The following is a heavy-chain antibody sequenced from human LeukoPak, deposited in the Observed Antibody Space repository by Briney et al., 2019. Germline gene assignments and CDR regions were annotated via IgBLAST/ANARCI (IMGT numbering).Heavy chain of an antibody. V-gene: IGHV1-69*05. J-gene: IGHJ4*02. CDR2: IIPIFGTA. Sequence: SVKVSCKTSGYTFTGYYMYWVRQAPGQGLEWMGGIIPIFGTANYAQKFQGRVTITTDESTSTAYMELSSLRSEDTAVYYCATRYYDFWSGYYPFDYWGQGTLVTVSS. CDR1: GYTFTGYY. CDR3: ATRYYDFWSGYYPFDY. D-gene: IGHD3-3*01.